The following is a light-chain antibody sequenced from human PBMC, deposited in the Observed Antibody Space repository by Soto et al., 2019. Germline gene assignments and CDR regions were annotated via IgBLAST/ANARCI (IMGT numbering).Light chain of an antibody. CDR3: QEYAGPPPIT. V-gene: IGKV1-27*01. J-gene: IGKJ5*01. CDR1: QGINTF. CDR2: AAS. Sequence: IQLTQSPSSLSASVGDRVTITCRASQGINTFLAWYQQKAGKVPKLLIYAASTLQSGVPSRFSGSGSGTDFTLTITRLEPEDFAVYYCQEYAGPPPITFGRGTRLEIK.